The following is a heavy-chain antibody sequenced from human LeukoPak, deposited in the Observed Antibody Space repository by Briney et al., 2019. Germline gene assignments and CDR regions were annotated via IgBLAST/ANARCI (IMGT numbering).Heavy chain of an antibody. J-gene: IGHJ5*02. CDR1: GYTFTSYY. V-gene: IGHV1-46*01. Sequence: GASVKVSCKASGYTFTSYYMHWVRQAPGQGLEWMGIINPSGGSTSYAQKFQGRVTMTRDTSTSTVYMELSSLRSEDTAVYYCAREGSYCSSTSCEEGWFDPWGQGTLVTVPS. CDR2: INPSGGST. D-gene: IGHD2-2*01. CDR3: AREGSYCSSTSCEEGWFDP.